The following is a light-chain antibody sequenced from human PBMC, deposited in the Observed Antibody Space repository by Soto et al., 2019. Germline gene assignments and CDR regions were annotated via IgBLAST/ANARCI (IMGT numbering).Light chain of an antibody. J-gene: IGLJ2*01. CDR1: SSDVGGYKY. CDR3: SSYTSSSTYVV. Sequence: QSVLTQPASVSGSPGQSITISCTGTSSDVGGYKYVSWYQQHPGKAPKLMIYEVSNRPSGVSNLFSGSKSGNTASLTISGLQAEDEADYYCSSYTSSSTYVVFGGGTKLTVL. CDR2: EVS. V-gene: IGLV2-14*01.